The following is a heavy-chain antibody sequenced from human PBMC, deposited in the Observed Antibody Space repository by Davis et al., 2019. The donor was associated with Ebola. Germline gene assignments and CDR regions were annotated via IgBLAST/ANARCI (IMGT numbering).Heavy chain of an antibody. CDR1: GFTFSSYA. V-gene: IGHV3-49*04. CDR3: LWTLPY. Sequence: GGSLRLSCAASGFTFSSYAMSWVRQAPGKGLEWVGFIRSKAYGGTTEYAASVKGRFTISRDDSKSIAYLQMNSLKTEDTAVYYCLWTLPYWGQGTLVTVSS. D-gene: IGHD2-21*01. J-gene: IGHJ4*02. CDR2: IRSKAYGGTT.